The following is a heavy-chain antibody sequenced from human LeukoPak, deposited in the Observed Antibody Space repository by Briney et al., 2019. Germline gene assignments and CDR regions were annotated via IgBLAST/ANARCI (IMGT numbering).Heavy chain of an antibody. CDR3: ARGRVIRWRGWFDP. J-gene: IGHJ5*02. CDR1: GGSFSGYY. CDR2: INHSGST. Sequence: SETLSLTCAVYGGSFSGYYWSWIRQPPGKGLEWIGEINHSGSTNYNPSLKSRVTISVDTSKNQFSLKLSSVTAADTAVYYCARGRVIRWRGWFDPWGQGTLVTVSS. V-gene: IGHV4-34*01. D-gene: IGHD4-23*01.